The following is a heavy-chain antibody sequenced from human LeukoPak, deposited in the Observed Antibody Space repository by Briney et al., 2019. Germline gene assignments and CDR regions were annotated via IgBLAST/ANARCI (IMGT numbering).Heavy chain of an antibody. CDR2: ISSSGNYI. CDR3: ARDAGFCTGVSCDFALSEYYLDY. J-gene: IGHJ4*02. CDR1: GFTFSSHG. D-gene: IGHD2-8*02. Sequence: GGSLRLSCAASGFTFSSHGMSWVRQAPGKGLEWVSTISSSGNYIYYADSMRGRFTISRDNARNSLYLLMNSLRAEDTAVYYCARDAGFCTGVSCDFALSEYYLDYWGQGTLVTVSS. V-gene: IGHV3-21*06.